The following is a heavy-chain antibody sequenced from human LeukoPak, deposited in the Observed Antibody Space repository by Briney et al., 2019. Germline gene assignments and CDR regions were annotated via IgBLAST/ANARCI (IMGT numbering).Heavy chain of an antibody. CDR1: GFTFGDYA. J-gene: IGHJ6*02. D-gene: IGHD6-6*01. Sequence: GGSLRLSCTASGFTFGDYAMSWFRQAPGKGLEWVGFIRSKAYGGTTEYAASVKGRFTISRDDSKSIAYLQMNSLKTEDTAVYYCTRGFEYSSSRLLYYGMDVWGQGTTVTVSS. CDR2: IRSKAYGGTT. V-gene: IGHV3-49*03. CDR3: TRGFEYSSSRLLYYGMDV.